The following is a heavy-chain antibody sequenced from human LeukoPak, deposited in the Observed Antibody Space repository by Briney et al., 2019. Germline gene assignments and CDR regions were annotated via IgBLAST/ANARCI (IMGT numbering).Heavy chain of an antibody. CDR2: IYYSGST. CDR3: ASSRQCYYDRSGYYAFDI. CDR1: GGSISSGDYY. J-gene: IGHJ3*02. D-gene: IGHD3-22*01. V-gene: IGHV4-30-4*08. Sequence: TLSLTCTVSGGSISSGDYYWSWIRQPPGKGLEWIGYIYYSGSTYYNPSLKSRVTISVDTSKNQFSLKLSSVTAADTAVYYCASSRQCYYDRSGYYAFDIWGQGTLVTVSS.